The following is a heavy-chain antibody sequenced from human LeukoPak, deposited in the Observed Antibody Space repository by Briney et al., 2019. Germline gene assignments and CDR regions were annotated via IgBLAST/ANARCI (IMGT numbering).Heavy chain of an antibody. V-gene: IGHV3-30-3*01. J-gene: IGHJ4*02. CDR1: GFTFSSYA. CDR3: ARDEAVIEYYFDY. D-gene: IGHD3-16*02. Sequence: GGSLRLSCAASGFTFSSYAMHWVRQAPGKGLEWVAVISYDGSNKYYADSVKGRFTISRDNSKNTLYLQMNSLKAEDTAVYYCARDEAVIEYYFDYWGQGTLVTVSS. CDR2: ISYDGSNK.